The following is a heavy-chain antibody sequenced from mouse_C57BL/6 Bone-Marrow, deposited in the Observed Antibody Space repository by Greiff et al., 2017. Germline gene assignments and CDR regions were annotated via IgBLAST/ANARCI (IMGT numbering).Heavy chain of an antibody. J-gene: IGHJ4*01. D-gene: IGHD1-1*01. CDR3: ARCNYGSRYAMDY. CDR1: GYSITSDY. V-gene: IGHV3-8*01. Sequence: EVHLVESGPGLAKPSQTLSLTCSVTGYSITSDYWNWIRKFPGNKLEYMGYISYSGSTYYNPSLKSRISITRDTSKNQYYLQLNSVTTEDTATYYCARCNYGSRYAMDYWGQGTSVTVSS. CDR2: ISYSGST.